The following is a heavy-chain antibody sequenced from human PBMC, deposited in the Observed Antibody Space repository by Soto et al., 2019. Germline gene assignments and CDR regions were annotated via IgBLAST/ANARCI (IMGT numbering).Heavy chain of an antibody. D-gene: IGHD6-13*01. CDR2: ISSSSSYI. V-gene: IGHV3-21*01. CDR3: ARDHGVAAAGARFDY. CDR1: GFTFSSYS. J-gene: IGHJ4*02. Sequence: GSLRLSCAASGFTFSSYSMNWVRQAPGKGLEWVSSISSSSSYIYYADSVKGRFTISRDNAKNSLYLQMNSLRAEDTAVYYCARDHGVAAAGARFDYWGQGTLVTVSS.